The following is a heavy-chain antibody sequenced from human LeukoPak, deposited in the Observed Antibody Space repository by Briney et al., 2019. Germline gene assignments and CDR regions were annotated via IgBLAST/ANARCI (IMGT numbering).Heavy chain of an antibody. CDR2: ISYDGSNK. Sequence: GGCLRLSCAASGFTFSSHAMHWVRQAPGKGLEWVALISYDGSNKHYADSVKGRFTIPRDNSRNTLYLQMNSLRAEDTAVYYCARDRQGGNWGDFDFWGQGTLVTVSS. CDR3: ARDRQGGNWGDFDF. V-gene: IGHV3-30-3*01. CDR1: GFTFSSHA. D-gene: IGHD3-16*01. J-gene: IGHJ4*02.